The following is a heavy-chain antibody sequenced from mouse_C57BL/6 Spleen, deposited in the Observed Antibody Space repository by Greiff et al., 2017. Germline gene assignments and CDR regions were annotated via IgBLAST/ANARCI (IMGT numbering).Heavy chain of an antibody. CDR2: IHPSDSDT. D-gene: IGHD1-1*01. Sequence: QVQLQQPGAELVKPGASVKVSCKASGYTFTSYWMHWVKQRPGQGLEWIGRIHPSDSDTNYNQKFKGKATLTVDKSSSTAYMQLSSLTSEDSAVYYCAIYYGSRNYAMDYWGQGTSVTVSS. CDR3: AIYYGSRNYAMDY. CDR1: GYTFTSYW. V-gene: IGHV1-74*01. J-gene: IGHJ4*01.